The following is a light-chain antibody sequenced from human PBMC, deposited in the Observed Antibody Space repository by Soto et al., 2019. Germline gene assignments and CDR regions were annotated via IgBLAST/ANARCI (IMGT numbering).Light chain of an antibody. CDR2: EVT. V-gene: IGLV2-14*01. J-gene: IGLJ1*01. CDR1: SSDVGAYNL. CDR3: ASLTTTNFV. Sequence: QSALTQPASASGSPGQSITISCTGTSSDVGAYNLVSWYQHLPDKAPKLIISEVTNRPSGVSDRFSGSKSGNTASLTISGLQAEDEADYYCASLTTTNFVFGSGTKVTAL.